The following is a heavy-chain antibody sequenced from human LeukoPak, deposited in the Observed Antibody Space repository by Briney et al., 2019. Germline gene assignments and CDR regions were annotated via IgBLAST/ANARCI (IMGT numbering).Heavy chain of an antibody. CDR3: ARLSSGDAFDI. CDR1: GFTFSSYS. J-gene: IGHJ3*02. Sequence: GRSPRLSCAASGFTFSSYSMNWVRQAPGKGLEWVSLISSSRSYIYYADSVKGRFTISRDNAKNSLYLQMNSLRAEDTAVYYCARLSSGDAFDIWGQGTMVTVSS. V-gene: IGHV3-21*01. D-gene: IGHD3-22*01. CDR2: ISSSRSYI.